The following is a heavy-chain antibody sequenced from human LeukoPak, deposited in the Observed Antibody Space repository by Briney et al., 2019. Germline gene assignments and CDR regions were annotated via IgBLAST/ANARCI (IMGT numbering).Heavy chain of an antibody. CDR2: IYYSGST. D-gene: IGHD2-2*02. J-gene: IGHJ1*01. V-gene: IGHV4-30-4*01. Sequence: PSQTLSLTCTVSGGSISSGDYYWSWIRQPPGKGLEWIGYIYYSGSTYYNPSLKSRVTIPVDTSKNQFSLKLSSVTAADTAVYYCASPVYPGPQYFQHWGQGTLVTVSS. CDR3: ASPVYPGPQYFQH. CDR1: GGSISSGDYY.